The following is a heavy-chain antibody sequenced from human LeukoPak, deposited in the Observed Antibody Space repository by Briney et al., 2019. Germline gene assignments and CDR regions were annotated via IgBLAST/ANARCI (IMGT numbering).Heavy chain of an antibody. V-gene: IGHV3-23*01. D-gene: IGHD1-1*01. J-gene: IGHJ5*02. Sequence: GGSLRLPCAASGLTFSSHAMRWVPQAPGKGLVWVSAIRGSGGSTYYADSVKGRLTMSRDNSKKTLYLQMNSVRAEDTAVYYCANPSNEWVPNWFCPWGQGVLVTVSS. CDR2: IRGSGGST. CDR3: ANPSNEWVPNWFCP. CDR1: GLTFSSHA.